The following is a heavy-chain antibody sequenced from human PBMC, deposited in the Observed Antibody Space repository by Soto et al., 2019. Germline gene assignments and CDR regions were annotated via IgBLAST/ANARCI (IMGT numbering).Heavy chain of an antibody. V-gene: IGHV3-23*01. CDR1: GFSFSTYA. J-gene: IGHJ4*02. CDR3: AKAPRWTATSRY. CDR2: ISGSGTSA. Sequence: GGSLRLSCSVSGFSFSTYAMSWVRQAPGKGLEWVSGISGSGTSAAYADSVKGRFTISRDNSKNTLFLQMDSLRAEDAAVYYCAKAPRWTATSRYWGQGTLVTVSS. D-gene: IGHD1-7*01.